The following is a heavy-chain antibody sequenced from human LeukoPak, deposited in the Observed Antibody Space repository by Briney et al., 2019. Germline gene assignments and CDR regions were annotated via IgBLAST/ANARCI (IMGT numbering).Heavy chain of an antibody. V-gene: IGHV4-39*01. J-gene: IGHJ4*02. D-gene: IGHD4-17*01. CDR1: GGSISSSSYY. CDR2: IYYSGST. Sequence: SSETLSLICTVSGGSISSSSYYWGWIRQPPGKGLEWIGSIYYSGSTYYNPSLKSRVTISVDTSKNQFSLKLSSVTAADTAVYYCARRFYGDYFDYWGQGTLVTVSS. CDR3: ARRFYGDYFDY.